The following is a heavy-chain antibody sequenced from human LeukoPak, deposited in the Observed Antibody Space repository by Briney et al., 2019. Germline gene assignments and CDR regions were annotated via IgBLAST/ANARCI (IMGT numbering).Heavy chain of an antibody. CDR3: AKGRGITIFGSFFDY. CDR1: GFTFSSYA. J-gene: IGHJ4*02. Sequence: GGSLRLSCAASGFTFSSYAMSWVRQAPGKGLERVSAISGSGGSTYYADSVKGRFTISRDNSKNTLYLQMNSLRAEDTAVYYCAKGRGITIFGSFFDYWGQGTLVTVSS. D-gene: IGHD3-3*01. CDR2: ISGSGGST. V-gene: IGHV3-23*01.